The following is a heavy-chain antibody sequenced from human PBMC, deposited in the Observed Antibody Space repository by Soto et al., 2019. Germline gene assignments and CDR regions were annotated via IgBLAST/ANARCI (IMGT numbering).Heavy chain of an antibody. CDR2: ISTSGTSM. V-gene: IGHV3-48*03. J-gene: IGHJ6*02. Sequence: EVQLVQSGGGLVQPGGSLRLSCAASGFSFRSSEMTWVRQAPGKGLEWISSISTSGTSMYYAGSVKGRFTISRDNAKNSLYLQMNSLRVEDTAVYYCAREKPRSSLDIPGYYHYGMDVWGQGTTVIVSS. CDR1: GFSFRSSE. D-gene: IGHD2-2*03. CDR3: AREKPRSSLDIPGYYHYGMDV.